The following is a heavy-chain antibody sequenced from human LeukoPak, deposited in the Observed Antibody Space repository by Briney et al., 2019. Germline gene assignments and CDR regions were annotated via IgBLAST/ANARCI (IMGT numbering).Heavy chain of an antibody. CDR3: ARDLRKTIFGVVRYGMDV. V-gene: IGHV4-4*07. J-gene: IGHJ6*02. CDR2: IYTSGST. Sequence: SETLSLTCTVSGGSISSYYWSWIRQPAGNGLEWIGRIYTSGSTNYNPSLKSRVTMSVDTSKNQFSLKLSSVTAADTAVYYCARDLRKTIFGVVRYGMDVWGQGTTVTVSS. D-gene: IGHD3-3*01. CDR1: GGSISSYY.